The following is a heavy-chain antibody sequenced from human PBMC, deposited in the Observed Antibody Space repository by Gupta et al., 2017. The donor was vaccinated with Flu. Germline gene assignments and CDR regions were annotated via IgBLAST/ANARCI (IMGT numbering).Heavy chain of an antibody. Sequence: DVQLVESGGGLVQPGKSIRLSCFGPGFNFVEYGMNWVRQGPGKGLEWVSGVSWSTRSIAYAKSVEGRFIISRDNANNSVSLQMNRLRIDDTALYYCVKGNPPHWFASGSHFDHWGQGAQVTVSS. V-gene: IGHV3-9*01. CDR2: VSWSTRSI. D-gene: IGHD3-10*01. J-gene: IGHJ5*02. CDR3: VKGNPPHWFASGSHFDH. CDR1: GFNFVEYG.